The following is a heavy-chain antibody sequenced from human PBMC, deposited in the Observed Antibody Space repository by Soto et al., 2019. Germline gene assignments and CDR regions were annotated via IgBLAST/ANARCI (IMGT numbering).Heavy chain of an antibody. D-gene: IGHD6-19*01. CDR1: GGSINSSSYF. Sequence: PSETLSLTCSVSGGSINSSSYFWGWVRQPPGKGLEWIGSIYYSGSTYYNPSLRSRVTISVDTSKNQFSLKLSSVTAADTAVFYCARHYSSGSRNWFDPWGQGTLVTVSS. J-gene: IGHJ5*02. CDR3: ARHYSSGSRNWFDP. V-gene: IGHV4-39*01. CDR2: IYYSGST.